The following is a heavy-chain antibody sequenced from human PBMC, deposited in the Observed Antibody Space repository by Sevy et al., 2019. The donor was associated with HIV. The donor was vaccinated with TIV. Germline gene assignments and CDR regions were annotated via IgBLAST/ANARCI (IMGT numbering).Heavy chain of an antibody. CDR2: IYYSGNT. D-gene: IGHD3-9*01. Sequence: SQTLSLTCTVSGGPISNPDYNWSWIRQSPGKGLEWLGYIYYSGNTYYSPSLRSPISISIDTSKNHFSLTLMSVTAADTAVYFCAIVTGPFGWLDPWGQGALVTVSS. V-gene: IGHV4-30-4*01. J-gene: IGHJ5*02. CDR3: AIVTGPFGWLDP. CDR1: GGPISNPDYN.